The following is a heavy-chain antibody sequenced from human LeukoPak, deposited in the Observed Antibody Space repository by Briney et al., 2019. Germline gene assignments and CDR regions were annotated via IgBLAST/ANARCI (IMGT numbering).Heavy chain of an antibody. CDR3: ARGGTAMVSAWFDP. D-gene: IGHD5-18*01. V-gene: IGHV3-30*01. Sequence: GRSLRLSCAASGFTFSSYAMHWVRQAPGKGLEWVAVISYDGSNKYYADSVKGRFTISRDNSKNTLYLQMNSLRAEDTAVYYCARGGTAMVSAWFDPWGQGTLVTVSS. J-gene: IGHJ5*02. CDR2: ISYDGSNK. CDR1: GFTFSSYA.